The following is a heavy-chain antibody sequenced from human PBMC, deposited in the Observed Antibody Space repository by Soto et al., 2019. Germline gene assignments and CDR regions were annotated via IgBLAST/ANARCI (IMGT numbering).Heavy chain of an antibody. V-gene: IGHV4-59*12. CDR3: ARSPDSSGYYPRRYYYGMDV. D-gene: IGHD3-22*01. J-gene: IGHJ6*02. CDR2: IYYTGST. CDR1: GGSISSYY. Sequence: SETLSLTCTVSGGSISSYYWSWIRQPPGKGLEWIGYIYYTGSTIYNPSLKSRVTISVDTSKNQFSLKLSSVTAADTAVYYCARSPDSSGYYPRRYYYGMDVWGQGTTVTVSS.